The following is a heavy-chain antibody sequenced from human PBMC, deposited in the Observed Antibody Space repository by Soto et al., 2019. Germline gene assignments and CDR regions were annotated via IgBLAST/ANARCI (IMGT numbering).Heavy chain of an antibody. V-gene: IGHV4-4*02. CDR1: GGSISNSNW. J-gene: IGHJ4*02. CDR3: AHRPIVGAAI. Sequence: QVQLQESGPGLVKPSGTLSLTCAVFGGSISNSNWWTWVRQPPGKGLDWIGEICHSGSTNYNSSLLGRVTISVDKANNQFSLKLSSVTAADTAVYYCAHRPIVGAAIWGQGTLVTVSS. CDR2: ICHSGST. D-gene: IGHD1-26*01.